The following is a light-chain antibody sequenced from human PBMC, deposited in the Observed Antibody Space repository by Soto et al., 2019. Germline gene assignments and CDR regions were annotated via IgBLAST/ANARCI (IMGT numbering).Light chain of an antibody. Sequence: QSVLTQPPSVSGAPGQRVTISCTGSSSNIWAGYDVHWYQQLPGTAPKLLIYGNSNRPSGVPDRFSGSKSGTSASPAITGLQADYEAHYYSQSYDSSTTGSVYAPRTKVTV. CDR3: QSYDSSTTGSV. CDR2: GNS. CDR1: SSNIWAGYD. J-gene: IGLJ1*01. V-gene: IGLV1-40*01.